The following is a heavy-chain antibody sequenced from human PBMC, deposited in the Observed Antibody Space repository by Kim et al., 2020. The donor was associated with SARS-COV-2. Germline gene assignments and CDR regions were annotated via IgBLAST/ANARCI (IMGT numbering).Heavy chain of an antibody. J-gene: IGHJ6*02. D-gene: IGHD3-3*01. V-gene: IGHV1-58*01. CDR1: GFTFTSSA. CDR3: AAGVRGDYDFWLGDYYYGMDV. Sequence: SVKVSCKASGFTFTSSAVQWVRQARGQRLEWIGWIVVGSGNTNYAQKFQERVTITRDMSTSTAYMELSSLRSEDTAVYYCAAGVRGDYDFWLGDYYYGMDVWGQGTTVTVSS. CDR2: IVVGSGNT.